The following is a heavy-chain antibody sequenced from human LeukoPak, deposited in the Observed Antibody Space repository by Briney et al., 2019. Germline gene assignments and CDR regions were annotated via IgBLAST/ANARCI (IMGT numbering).Heavy chain of an antibody. CDR3: ARHYDFDAFDI. CDR2: IYYSGST. D-gene: IGHD3-3*01. Sequence: SETLSLTCTVSGGSISSSSYYWGWIRQPPGKGLEWIGSIYYSGSTYYNPSLKSRVTISVDTSKNQFSLKLSSVTAADTAVYYCARHYDFDAFDIWGQGTLVTVSS. V-gene: IGHV4-39*01. CDR1: GGSISSSSYY. J-gene: IGHJ3*02.